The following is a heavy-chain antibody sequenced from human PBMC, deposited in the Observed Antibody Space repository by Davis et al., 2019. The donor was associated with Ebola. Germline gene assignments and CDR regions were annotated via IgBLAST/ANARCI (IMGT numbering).Heavy chain of an antibody. CDR3: ARTRSVTFDAFDI. J-gene: IGHJ3*02. D-gene: IGHD4-17*01. Sequence: MPSETLSLTCTVSGGSISSYYWSWIRQPPGKGLERIGYIYYSGSTNYNPSLKSRVTISVDTSKNQFSLKLSSVTAADTAVYYCARTRSVTFDAFDIWGQGTMVTVSS. CDR2: IYYSGST. V-gene: IGHV4-59*01. CDR1: GGSISSYY.